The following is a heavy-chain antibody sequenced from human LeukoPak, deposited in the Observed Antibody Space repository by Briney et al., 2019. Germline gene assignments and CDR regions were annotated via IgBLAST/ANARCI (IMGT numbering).Heavy chain of an antibody. Sequence: SETLSLTCTVSGGSISSYYWSWIRQPPGKGLEWIGYIYYSGSTNYNPSLKSRVTISVDTSKNQFSLKLSSVTAADTAVYYCARAWDSGYCSGGSCPRFDYWGQGTLVTVSS. CDR3: ARAWDSGYCSGGSCPRFDY. V-gene: IGHV4-59*01. J-gene: IGHJ4*02. CDR1: GGSISSYY. D-gene: IGHD2-15*01. CDR2: IYYSGST.